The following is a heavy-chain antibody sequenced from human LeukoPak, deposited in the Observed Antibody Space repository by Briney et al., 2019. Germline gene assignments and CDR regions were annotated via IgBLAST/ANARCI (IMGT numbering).Heavy chain of an antibody. CDR1: GGSFGIYY. CDR2: INHSGST. V-gene: IGHV4-34*01. CDR3: AGPGAGDLDY. D-gene: IGHD3-10*01. Sequence: PSESLSLTCAVYGGSFGIYYWSWIRQPPGKGLEWIGEINHSGSTNYNPSLKSRDTISVDMSKNQFSMKLSSVTAADTAVYYCAGPGAGDLDYWGQGTLVTVSS. J-gene: IGHJ4*02.